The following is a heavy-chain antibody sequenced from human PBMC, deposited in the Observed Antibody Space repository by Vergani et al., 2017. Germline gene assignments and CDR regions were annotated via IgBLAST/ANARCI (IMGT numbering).Heavy chain of an antibody. Sequence: QLQLQESGPGLVKPSATLSLTCSVPGASIRSSNYYWGWIRQPPGKGLEWIASTYYSGSTYYNPSLKSRVTISVDTSKNQFSLKLSSVTAADTAVYFCARHSTVEWLVKLGWIDPWGQGILFTVSS. CDR3: ARHSTVEWLVKLGWIDP. CDR1: GASIRSSNYY. V-gene: IGHV4-39*01. J-gene: IGHJ5*02. CDR2: TYYSGST. D-gene: IGHD6-19*01.